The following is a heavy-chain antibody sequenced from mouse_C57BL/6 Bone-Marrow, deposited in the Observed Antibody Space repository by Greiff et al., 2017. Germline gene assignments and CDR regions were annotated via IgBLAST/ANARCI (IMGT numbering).Heavy chain of an antibody. Sequence: EVKLEESGGDLVKPGGSLKLSCAASGFTFSSYGMSWVRQTPDKRLEWVATISSGGSYTYYPDSVKGRFTISRDNAKNTLYLQMSSLKSEDTAMYYCASITTYFDYWGQGTTLTVSS. J-gene: IGHJ2*01. CDR1: GFTFSSYG. D-gene: IGHD1-1*01. CDR3: ASITTYFDY. CDR2: ISSGGSYT. V-gene: IGHV5-6*02.